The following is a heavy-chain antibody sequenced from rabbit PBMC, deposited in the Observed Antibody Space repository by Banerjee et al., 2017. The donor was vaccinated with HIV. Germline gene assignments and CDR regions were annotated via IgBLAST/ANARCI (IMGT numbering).Heavy chain of an antibody. Sequence: QEQLEESGGDLVKPEGFLTLTCTASGFSFSSYYYMCWVRQAPGKGLEWIGCIYIGSGSTWYASWAKGRFTISKTSSTTVTLQMTSLTAADTATYFCARSNTYYGMDLRGPGTLVTVS. J-gene: IGHJ6*01. V-gene: IGHV1S45*01. CDR3: ARSNTYYGMDL. CDR2: IYIGSGST. CDR1: GFSFSSYYY.